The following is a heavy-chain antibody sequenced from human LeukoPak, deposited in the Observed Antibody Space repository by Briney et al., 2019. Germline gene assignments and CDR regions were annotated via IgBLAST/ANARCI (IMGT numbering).Heavy chain of an antibody. D-gene: IGHD4-17*01. V-gene: IGHV4-31*02. CDR2: IYSSGST. J-gene: IGHJ5*02. CDR1: GGSISSGYYY. Sequence: SETLSLTCSVSGGSISSGYYYWTWIRQHPGTGLEWIGYIYSSGSTHYNPSVKSRSTISVDTSKNQFSLKLTSVTAADTAVYFCTYGDFKNWFDPWGQGILVTVSS. CDR3: TYGDFKNWFDP.